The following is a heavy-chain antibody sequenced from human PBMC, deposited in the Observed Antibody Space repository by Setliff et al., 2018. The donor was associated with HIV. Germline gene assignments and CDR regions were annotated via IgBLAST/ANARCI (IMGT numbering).Heavy chain of an antibody. J-gene: IGHJ4*02. CDR1: GFTFSIYE. CDR3: AKDLGPTVNRVIVPNPFDN. CDR2: MTASGSTI. V-gene: IGHV3-48*03. Sequence: PGGSLRLSCAASGFTFSIYEMNWVRQAPGKGLEWVSYMTASGSTIYYADSVKGRFTVSRDNAKNTLYLQMHSLRPEDAAVYYCAKDLGPTVNRVIVPNPFDNWGQGTLVTV. D-gene: IGHD3-16*02.